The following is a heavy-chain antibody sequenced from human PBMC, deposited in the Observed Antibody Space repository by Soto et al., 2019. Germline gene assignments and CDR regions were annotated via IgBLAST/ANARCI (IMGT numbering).Heavy chain of an antibody. CDR1: GGSFSGYY. D-gene: IGHD3-22*01. V-gene: IGHV4-34*01. CDR2: INHSGST. Sequence: SETLSLTCAVYGGSFSGYYWSWIRQPPGKGLEWIGEINHSGSTNYNPSLKSRVTISVDTSQNQFSLKLTSVSAADTAVYYCARDSYDSSAGGVNDGFDIWGQGTMVTVSS. J-gene: IGHJ3*02. CDR3: ARDSYDSSAGGVNDGFDI.